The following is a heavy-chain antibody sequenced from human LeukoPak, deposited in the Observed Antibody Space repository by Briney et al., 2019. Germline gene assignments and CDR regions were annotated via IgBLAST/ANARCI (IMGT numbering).Heavy chain of an antibody. V-gene: IGHV4-31*03. CDR2: IHHSGRS. CDR3: ARGGNRFGGFYFDY. D-gene: IGHD3-10*01. J-gene: IGHJ4*02. Sequence: SDTLSLTCTVSADSLNSGGHYWAWIRQFPGKGLESIGFIHHSGRSRHNPPLKDRVAISVDTSRKQFALKLSSVTAADTAMYYCARGGNRFGGFYFDYLGQGIQVIVSS. CDR1: ADSLNSGGHY.